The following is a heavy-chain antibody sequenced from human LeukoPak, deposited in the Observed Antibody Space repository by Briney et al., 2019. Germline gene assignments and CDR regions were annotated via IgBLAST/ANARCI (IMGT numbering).Heavy chain of an antibody. Sequence: GGSLRLSCAVSGFIFSTYAMSWVRQAPGKGLEWVSTISGSGGITYYADSVKGRFIISRDNSKNTLYLQMNSLRAEDTAVYYCASTSTSSSWSDFDYWGQGVLVTVSS. D-gene: IGHD6-13*01. CDR3: ASTSTSSSWSDFDY. J-gene: IGHJ4*02. CDR2: ISGSGGIT. CDR1: GFIFSTYA. V-gene: IGHV3-23*01.